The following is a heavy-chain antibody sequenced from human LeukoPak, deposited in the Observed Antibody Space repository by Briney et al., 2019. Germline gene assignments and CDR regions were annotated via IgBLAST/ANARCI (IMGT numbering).Heavy chain of an antibody. CDR2: ISSSVTTI. D-gene: IGHD2-2*01. CDR3: TRDDIRRTSCPLDH. CDR1: GFTLSSYN. V-gene: IGHV3-48*01. J-gene: IGHJ4*02. Sequence: GGSLSLSCTASGFTLSSYNMNWVRQAPGKGLEWVSYISSSVTTIYYADSVKGRFTISRDNAKNSLYLEMNSLRAEDTAVYYCTRDDIRRTSCPLDHWGQGTLVTVSS.